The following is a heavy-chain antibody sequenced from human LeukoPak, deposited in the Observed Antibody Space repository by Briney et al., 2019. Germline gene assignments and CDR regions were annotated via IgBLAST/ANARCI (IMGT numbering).Heavy chain of an antibody. CDR2: ISGGGGRT. Sequence: PGGSLRLSCAASGFMFSNYAMSWVRQAPGKGLEWVSAISGGGGRTYYADSVKGRFTISRDNSKNTLYLQMNSLRAEDTAVYYCAKDRYFYDSSEESFGHWGQGTLVTVSS. D-gene: IGHD3-22*01. CDR3: AKDRYFYDSSEESFGH. V-gene: IGHV3-23*01. J-gene: IGHJ4*02. CDR1: GFMFSNYA.